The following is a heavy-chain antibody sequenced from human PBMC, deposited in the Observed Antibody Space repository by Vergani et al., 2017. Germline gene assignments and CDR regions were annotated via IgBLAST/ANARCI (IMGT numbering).Heavy chain of an antibody. V-gene: IGHV4-34*01. CDR1: GWSFSGYY. CDR3: ARGGATVSGFGEPHYYYMDV. J-gene: IGHJ6*03. Sequence: QVQLQQWGAGLLKPSEPLSLTCPVYGWSFSGYYWSWIRQPPGKGREWIGEINHSGSTNYNPSLMSRVTISVDTSKNQSSLKLSSVTAADTAVYYCARGGATVSGFGEPHYYYMDVWGKGTTVTVSS. D-gene: IGHD3-10*01. CDR2: INHSGST.